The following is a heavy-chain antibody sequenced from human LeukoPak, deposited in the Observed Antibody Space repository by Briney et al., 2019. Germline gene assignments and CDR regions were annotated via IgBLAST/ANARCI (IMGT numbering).Heavy chain of an antibody. D-gene: IGHD6-19*01. CDR1: GGSFSGYY. J-gene: IGHJ4*02. CDR2: INHSGST. Sequence: PSETLSLTCAVYGGSFSGYYWSWIRQPPGKGLEWIGEINHSGSTNYNPSLKSRVTISVDTTKNQFSLKLSSVTAADTAVYYCARGLQWLVKYYFDYWGQGTLVTVSS. V-gene: IGHV4-34*01. CDR3: ARGLQWLVKYYFDY.